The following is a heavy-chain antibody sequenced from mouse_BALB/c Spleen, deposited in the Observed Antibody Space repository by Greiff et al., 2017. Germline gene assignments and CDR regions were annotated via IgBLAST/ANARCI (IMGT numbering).Heavy chain of an antibody. J-gene: IGHJ4*01. CDR1: GYTFTDYN. CDR2: IYPYNGGT. V-gene: IGHV1S29*02. D-gene: IGHD1-1*01. Sequence: EVQLQQSGPELVKPGASVKISCKASGYTFTDYNMHWVKQSHGKSLVWIGYIYPYNGGTGYNQKFKSKATLTVDNSSSTAYMELRSLTSEDSAVYYCVCSSYYAMDYWGQGTSVTVSS. CDR3: VCSSYYAMDY.